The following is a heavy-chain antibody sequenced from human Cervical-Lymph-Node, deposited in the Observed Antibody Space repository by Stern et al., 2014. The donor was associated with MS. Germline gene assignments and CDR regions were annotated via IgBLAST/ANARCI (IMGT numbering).Heavy chain of an antibody. Sequence: EVQLVESGGGLVKPGGSLRLSCAASGFTFSSYSMNWVRQAPGKGLEWVSSISSSSSYIYYADSVKVRFTISRDNAKNSLYLQMNSLRAEDTAVYYCASIGLRNHRWGQGTLVTVSS. D-gene: IGHD1-14*01. CDR1: GFTFSSYS. V-gene: IGHV3-21*01. J-gene: IGHJ5*02. CDR2: ISSSSSYI. CDR3: ASIGLRNHR.